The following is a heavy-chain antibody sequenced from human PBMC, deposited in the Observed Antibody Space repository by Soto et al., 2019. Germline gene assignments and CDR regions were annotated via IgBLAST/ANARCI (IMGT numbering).Heavy chain of an antibody. CDR1: GGSISSGDYY. D-gene: IGHD3-9*01. CDR2: IYYSGST. V-gene: IGHV4-30-4*01. CDR3: ARSWQGRRYFDWLSSYYYYYYGMDV. J-gene: IGHJ6*02. Sequence: QVQLQESGPGLVKPSQTLSLTCTVSGGSISSGDYYWSWIRQPPGKGLEWIGYIYYSGSTYYNPSLKSRVTISVDTSKNQFSLKLSSVTAADTAVYYCARSWQGRRYFDWLSSYYYYYYGMDVWGQGTTVTVSS.